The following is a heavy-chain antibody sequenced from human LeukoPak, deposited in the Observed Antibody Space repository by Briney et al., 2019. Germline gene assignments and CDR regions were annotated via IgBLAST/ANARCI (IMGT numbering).Heavy chain of an antibody. J-gene: IGHJ4*02. V-gene: IGHV3-53*01. CDR3: AKDTIVVVPAAIRDY. CDR1: GFIVSHNY. Sequence: PGGSLRLSCAASGFIVSHNYMTWVRQAPGKGLEWISVIYIDGTTCYADSVKGRFTISRDQANNTLYLQMNTLRDEDTAVYYCAKDTIVVVPAAIRDYWGQGTLVTVSS. CDR2: IYIDGTT. D-gene: IGHD2-2*01.